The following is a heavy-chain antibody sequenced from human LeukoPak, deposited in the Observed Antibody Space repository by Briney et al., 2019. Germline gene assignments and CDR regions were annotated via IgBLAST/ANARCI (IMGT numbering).Heavy chain of an antibody. V-gene: IGHV1-18*01. CDR1: GYTFTSYG. CDR3: ARVPGYYDYVWGSYRYKGEIDY. D-gene: IGHD3-16*02. Sequence: ASVKVSCKASGYTFTSYGISWVRQAPAQGLEWMGWISAYNGNTNYAQKLQGRVTMTTDTSTSTAYMELRSLRSDDTAVYYCARVPGYYDYVWGSYRYKGEIDYWGQGTLVTVSS. CDR2: ISAYNGNT. J-gene: IGHJ4*02.